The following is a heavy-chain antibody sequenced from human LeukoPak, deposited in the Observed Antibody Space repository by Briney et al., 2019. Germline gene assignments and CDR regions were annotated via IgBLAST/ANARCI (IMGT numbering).Heavy chain of an antibody. CDR3: ARAAIAAARIYYYMDV. CDR2: IKQDGSEK. Sequence: GGSLRLSCADSGFIFSSYWMNWVRQAPGKGLEWVANIKQDGSEKSYVDSVKGRFTISRDNAENSLYLQMNSLRAEDTAVYYCARAAIAAARIYYYMDVWGKGTTVTVSS. CDR1: GFIFSSYW. J-gene: IGHJ6*03. D-gene: IGHD6-13*01. V-gene: IGHV3-7*01.